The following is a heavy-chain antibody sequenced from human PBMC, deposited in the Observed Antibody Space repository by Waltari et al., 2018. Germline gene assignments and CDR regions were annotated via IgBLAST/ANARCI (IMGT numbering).Heavy chain of an antibody. CDR1: GGSISSSSYY. Sequence: QLQLQESGPGLVKPSETLSLTCTVSGGSISSSSYYWGWIRQPPGKGLEWIGSIYYSGSTYYNPSLKSRVTISVDTAKNQFSLKLSSVTAADTAVYYCARDRYYYGSGTNYFDYWGQGTLVTVSS. CDR2: IYYSGST. D-gene: IGHD3-10*01. V-gene: IGHV4-39*07. J-gene: IGHJ4*02. CDR3: ARDRYYYGSGTNYFDY.